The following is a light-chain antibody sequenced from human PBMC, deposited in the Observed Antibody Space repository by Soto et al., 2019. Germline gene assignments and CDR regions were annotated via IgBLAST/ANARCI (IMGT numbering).Light chain of an antibody. J-gene: IGKJ4*01. CDR1: QSVSSS. CDR2: DAS. Sequence: EIVLTQYPATLSLSPGERATLSCRASQSVSSSLAWYQQKPGQAPRLLIFDASNRATGVPARFSGSGSGTDFTLTISSLEPEDFAVYYCQQRSNWLTFGGGTKVDIK. CDR3: QQRSNWLT. V-gene: IGKV3-11*01.